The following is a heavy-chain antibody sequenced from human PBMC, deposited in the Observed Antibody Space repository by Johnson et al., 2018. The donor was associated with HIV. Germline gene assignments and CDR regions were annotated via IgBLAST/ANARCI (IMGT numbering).Heavy chain of an antibody. D-gene: IGHD5-18*01. J-gene: IGHJ3*02. CDR3: AKDGGYSYVLDACDI. CDR2: ISYDGSNK. V-gene: IGHV3-30*18. Sequence: QVQLVESGGGVVQPGRSLRLSCAASGFTFSSYGMHWVRQAPGKGLEWVAVISYDGSNKYYADSVKGRFTISRDNSKNTLYLQMNSLRAEDTAVYYCAKDGGYSYVLDACDIWGRGTMVSVSS. CDR1: GFTFSSYG.